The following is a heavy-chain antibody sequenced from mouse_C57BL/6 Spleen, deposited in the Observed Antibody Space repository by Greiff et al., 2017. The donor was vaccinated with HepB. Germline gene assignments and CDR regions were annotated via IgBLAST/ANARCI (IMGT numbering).Heavy chain of an antibody. J-gene: IGHJ3*01. V-gene: IGHV1-50*01. D-gene: IGHD1-1*01. Sequence: QVQLQQPGAELVKPGASVKLSCKASGYTFTSYWMQWVKQRPGQGLEWIGEIDPSDSYTNYTQKFKGKATLTVDTSSSTAYMQLSSLTSEDSAVYDCASCYGSSYGFAYWGQETLVTVSA. CDR2: IDPSDSYT. CDR1: GYTFTSYW. CDR3: ASCYGSSYGFAY.